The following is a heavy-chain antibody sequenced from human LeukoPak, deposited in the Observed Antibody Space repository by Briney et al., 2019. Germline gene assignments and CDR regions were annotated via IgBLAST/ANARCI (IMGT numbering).Heavy chain of an antibody. CDR3: ARGSPPPDIVVVPAAGGAFDI. CDR2: INPIFGTA. D-gene: IGHD2-2*01. CDR1: GYTFTSYG. Sequence: SVKVSCKASGYTFTSYGISWVRQAPGQGLEWMGGINPIFGTANYAQKFQGRVTITTDESTSTAYMELSSLRSEDTAVYYCARGSPPPDIVVVPAAGGAFDIWGQGTMVTVSS. J-gene: IGHJ3*02. V-gene: IGHV1-69*05.